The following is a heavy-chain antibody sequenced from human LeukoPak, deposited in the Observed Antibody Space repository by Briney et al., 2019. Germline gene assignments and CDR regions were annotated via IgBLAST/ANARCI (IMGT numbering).Heavy chain of an antibody. Sequence: GGSLRLSCAASGFTFSSYAVSWVRQAPGKGLEWVSTISTFGNTYYADSVKGRFTISRDNSKNTLYLQMNSLRAEDTAVYYCAKRYRWGQGSLVTVSS. CDR2: ISTFGNT. J-gene: IGHJ5*02. CDR3: AKRYR. CDR1: GFTFSSYA. V-gene: IGHV3-23*01.